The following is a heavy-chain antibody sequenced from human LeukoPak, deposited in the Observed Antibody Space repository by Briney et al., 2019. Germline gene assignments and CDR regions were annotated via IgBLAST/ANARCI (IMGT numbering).Heavy chain of an antibody. J-gene: IGHJ4*02. D-gene: IGHD5-12*01. Sequence: GGPLEPSWAPPGFPFVTYLMPGFRQAPAKGLGGWEVISYDGSNKYYADSVKGRFTISRDNSKNTLYLQMNSLRAEDTAVYYCARVHSGYVWYFDYWGQGTLVTVSS. V-gene: IGHV3-30-3*01. CDR3: ARVHSGYVWYFDY. CDR1: GFPFVTYL. CDR2: ISYDGSNK.